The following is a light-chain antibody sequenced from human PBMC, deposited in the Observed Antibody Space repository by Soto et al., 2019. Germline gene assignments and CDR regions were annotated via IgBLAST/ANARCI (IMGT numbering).Light chain of an antibody. Sequence: EIVLTQSPATLPLSPGERATLSCRASQSVSSYLAWYQQKPGQAPRLLIYDASHRATGIPARFSGSGSGTDFTLTISSLEPEDFAVYYCQQRSNWPLPVARGTKVDSK. J-gene: IGKJ1*01. V-gene: IGKV3-11*01. CDR3: QQRSNWPLP. CDR2: DAS. CDR1: QSVSSY.